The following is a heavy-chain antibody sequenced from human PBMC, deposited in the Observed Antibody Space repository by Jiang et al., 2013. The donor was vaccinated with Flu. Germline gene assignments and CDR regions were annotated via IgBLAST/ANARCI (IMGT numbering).Heavy chain of an antibody. CDR1: GDSVSSNSAA. V-gene: IGHV6-1*01. CDR3: ARESITIFGVVDVFLDTSNYYYYGMDV. Sequence: GLVKPSQTLSLTCAISGDSVSSNSAAWNWIRQSPSRGLEWLGRTYYRSKWYNDYAVSVKSRITINPDTSKNQFSLQLNSVTPEDTAVYYCARESITIFGVVDVFLDTSNYYYYGMDVWGQGTTVTVSS. J-gene: IGHJ6*02. CDR2: TYYRSKWYN. D-gene: IGHD3-3*01.